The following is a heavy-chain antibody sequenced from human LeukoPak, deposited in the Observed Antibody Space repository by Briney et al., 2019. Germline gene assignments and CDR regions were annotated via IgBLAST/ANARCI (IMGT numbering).Heavy chain of an antibody. CDR1: GFTFSSHG. CDR3: ARGGFNYGVFDY. Sequence: GGSLRLSCAGSGFTFSSHGVHWVCQAPGKGLVWVSRINTDGRSTSYADSVKGRFTISRDNAKNTLYLQMNSLRVEDTAVYYCARGGFNYGVFDYWGQGTLVTVSS. CDR2: INTDGRST. V-gene: IGHV3-74*01. D-gene: IGHD5-18*01. J-gene: IGHJ4*02.